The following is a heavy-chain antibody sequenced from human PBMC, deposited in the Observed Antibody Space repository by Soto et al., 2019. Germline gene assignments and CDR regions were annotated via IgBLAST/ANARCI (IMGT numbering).Heavy chain of an antibody. CDR1: GGSISSYY. V-gene: IGHV4-59*08. CDR2: IYYSGST. D-gene: IGHD2-15*01. CDR3: ARTYCSGGSCYDLFDY. Sequence: LSLTCTVSGGSISSYYWSWIRQPPGKGLEWIGYIYYSGSTNYNPSLKSRVTISVDTSKNQFSLKLSSVTAADTAVYYCARTYCSGGSCYDLFDYWGQGTLVTVSS. J-gene: IGHJ4*02.